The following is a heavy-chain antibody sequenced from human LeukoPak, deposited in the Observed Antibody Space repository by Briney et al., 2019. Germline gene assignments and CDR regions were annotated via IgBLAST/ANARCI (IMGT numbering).Heavy chain of an antibody. CDR1: GFTFSSYA. CDR2: ISGSGSTT. Sequence: GGSLRLSCAASGFTFSSYAMNWVRQAPGKGLEWVSAISGSGSTTYYADSVKGRFTISRDNSKNTLYLQMNSLRAEDTAVYYCAKVLVGATEFPYWGQGTLVTVSS. CDR3: AKVLVGATEFPY. V-gene: IGHV3-23*01. D-gene: IGHD1-26*01. J-gene: IGHJ4*02.